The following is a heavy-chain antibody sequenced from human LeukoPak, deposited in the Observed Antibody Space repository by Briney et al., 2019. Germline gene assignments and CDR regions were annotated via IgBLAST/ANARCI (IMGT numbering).Heavy chain of an antibody. V-gene: IGHV3-7*03. D-gene: IGHD1-26*01. J-gene: IGHJ4*02. Sequence: QSGGSLRLSCVASGFTFRSYWMSWVRQAPGKGLEWVANMKQDGSEKYYVDSVKGRFTISRDNAENSLYLQMNSLRAEDTAVYYCATVSRSSLPKIDYWGQGTLVTVSS. CDR1: GFTFRSYW. CDR3: ATVSRSSLPKIDY. CDR2: MKQDGSEK.